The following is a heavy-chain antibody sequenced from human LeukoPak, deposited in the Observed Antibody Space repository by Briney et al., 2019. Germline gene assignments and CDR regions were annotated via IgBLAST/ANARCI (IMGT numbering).Heavy chain of an antibody. V-gene: IGHV4-39*01. D-gene: IGHD2/OR15-2a*01. Sequence: SETLSLTCTVSGGSISSSSYYWGWIRQPPGKELEWIGSIYYSGSTYYNPSLKSRVTISVDTSKNQFSLKLSSVTAADTAVYYCARHPTSRYYYYYYGMDVWGQGTTVTVSS. J-gene: IGHJ6*02. CDR3: ARHPTSRYYYYYYGMDV. CDR2: IYYSGST. CDR1: GGSISSSSYY.